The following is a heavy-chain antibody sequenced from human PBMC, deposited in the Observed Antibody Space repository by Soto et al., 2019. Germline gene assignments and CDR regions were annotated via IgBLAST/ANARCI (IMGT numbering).Heavy chain of an antibody. V-gene: IGHV1-69*13. CDR1: GGTFSSYA. CDR2: IIPIFGIA. CDR3: AREPSLYWSYFDY. D-gene: IGHD2-15*01. Sequence: GASVKVSCKASGGTFSSYAISWVRQAPGQGLEWMGGIIPIFGIANYAQKFQGRVTITADESTSTAYMELSSLSSEDTAVYYCAREPSLYWSYFDYWGQGTLVTVSS. J-gene: IGHJ4*02.